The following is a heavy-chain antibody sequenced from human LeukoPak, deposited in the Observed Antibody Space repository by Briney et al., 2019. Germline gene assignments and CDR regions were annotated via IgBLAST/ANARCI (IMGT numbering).Heavy chain of an antibody. CDR3: ARESAGGNSEVDY. CDR1: GYSISSGYY. CDR2: IYHRGST. Sequence: SETLSLTCTVSGYSISSGYYWGWIRQPPGKGLEWIGSIYHRGSTYYNPSLKSRVTISVDTSKNQFSLKLSSVTAADTAVYYCARESAGGNSEVDYWGQGTLVTVSS. V-gene: IGHV4-38-2*02. J-gene: IGHJ4*02. D-gene: IGHD4-23*01.